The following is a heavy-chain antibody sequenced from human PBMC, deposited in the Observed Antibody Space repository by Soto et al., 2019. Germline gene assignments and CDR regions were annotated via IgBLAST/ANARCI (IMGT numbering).Heavy chain of an antibody. CDR1: GFTFSNYV. CDR2: ISGSGGST. Sequence: GGSLRLSCAASGFTFSNYVLSWVRQAPGKGLEWVSAISGSGGSTYYADSVKGRFTISRDNSKNTLYLQMNSLRAEDTAVYYCAKDRLARWVTIFGAGLEDYYYGMDVWGQGTTVTVSS. CDR3: AKDRLARWVTIFGAGLEDYYYGMDV. V-gene: IGHV3-23*01. D-gene: IGHD3-3*01. J-gene: IGHJ6*02.